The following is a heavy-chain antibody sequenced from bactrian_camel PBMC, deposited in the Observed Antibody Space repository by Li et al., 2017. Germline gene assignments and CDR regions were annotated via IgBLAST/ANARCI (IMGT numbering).Heavy chain of an antibody. CDR2: WTSENKQ. D-gene: IGHD6*01. J-gene: IGHJ4*01. CDR1: GYTFSLNC. V-gene: IGHV3S53*01. CDR3: ALDGTYGGDWDEHRVLRRTEYNN. Sequence: VLLVESGGGSVQAGGSLRLSCVVSGYTFSLNCMGWFRQAPGKKREGVASWTSENKQVYADSVKGRFTISKDNAKNTLDLQMDNLKPEDTAMYYCALDGTYGGDWDEHRVLRRTEYNNWGQGTQVTVS.